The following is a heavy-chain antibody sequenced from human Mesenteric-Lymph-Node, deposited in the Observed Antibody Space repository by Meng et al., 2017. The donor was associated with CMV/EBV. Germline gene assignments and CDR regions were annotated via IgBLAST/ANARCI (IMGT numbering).Heavy chain of an antibody. J-gene: IGHJ5*02. CDR1: GGTFSSYT. Sequence: VQLVGSWAGVKKPGSSVKVSCKASGGTFSSYTISWVRQAPGQGLEWMGRIIPILGIANYAQKFQGRVTITADKSTSTAYMELSSLRSEDTAVYYCAGGIAAAGSRWFDPWGQGTLVTVSS. CDR2: IIPILGIA. D-gene: IGHD6-13*01. V-gene: IGHV1-69*02. CDR3: AGGIAAAGSRWFDP.